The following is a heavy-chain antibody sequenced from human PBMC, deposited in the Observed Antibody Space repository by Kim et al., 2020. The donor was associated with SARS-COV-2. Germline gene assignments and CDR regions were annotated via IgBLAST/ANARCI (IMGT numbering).Heavy chain of an antibody. Sequence: ASVKVSCKASGYTFTSYGISWVRQAPGQGLEWMGWISAYNGNTNYAQKLHGRVTMTTDTSTSTAYMELRSLRSDDTAVYYCARDDDHTAMVTGLGYYYGMDVWGQGTTVTVSS. CDR1: GYTFTSYG. CDR2: ISAYNGNT. D-gene: IGHD5-18*01. J-gene: IGHJ6*02. V-gene: IGHV1-18*01. CDR3: ARDDDHTAMVTGLGYYYGMDV.